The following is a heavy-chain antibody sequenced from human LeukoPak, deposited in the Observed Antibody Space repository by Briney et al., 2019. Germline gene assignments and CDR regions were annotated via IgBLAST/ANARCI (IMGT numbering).Heavy chain of an antibody. J-gene: IGHJ4*02. CDR2: IYYRGST. V-gene: IGHV4-59*01. Sequence: PSETLSLTCTVSGRSISSDYWGWIRQPPGKGLEWIGYIYYRGSTNYNSSYKSRVTISVDTSKNQFSLKLSPVTAADTAVYYCARLSGYSSGDYYSDYWGQGNLVTVSS. D-gene: IGHD3-22*01. CDR3: ARLSGYSSGDYYSDY. CDR1: GRSISSDY.